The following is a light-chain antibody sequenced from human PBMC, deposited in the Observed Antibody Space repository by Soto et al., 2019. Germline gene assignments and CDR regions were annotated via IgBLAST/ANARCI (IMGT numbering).Light chain of an antibody. CDR2: GAS. CDR3: QQYYKWPLT. V-gene: IGKV3-15*01. Sequence: EIVMTQSPGTLSVSPGERATLSCRASESVSSNLAWYQQKPGQAPRLLVYGASTRATGIPARFSGSGSGTEFTLTISSLQSEDFAVYYCQQYYKWPLTFGGGTKVDIK. CDR1: ESVSSN. J-gene: IGKJ4*01.